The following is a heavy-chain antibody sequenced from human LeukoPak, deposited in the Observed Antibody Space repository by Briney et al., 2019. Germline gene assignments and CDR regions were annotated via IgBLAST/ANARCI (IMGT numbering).Heavy chain of an antibody. Sequence: ASVKVSCKASGYTFTSYGIRWVRQAPGQGLEWMGWISAYIGNTNYAQKLQGRVTMTTDTTTTTAYMELRRLRSDDTAVYYCARAVNILTGYYTDYYYYYMDVWGKGTTVTVSS. CDR2: ISAYIGNT. D-gene: IGHD3-9*01. V-gene: IGHV1-18*01. J-gene: IGHJ6*03. CDR1: GYTFTSYG. CDR3: ARAVNILTGYYTDYYYYYMDV.